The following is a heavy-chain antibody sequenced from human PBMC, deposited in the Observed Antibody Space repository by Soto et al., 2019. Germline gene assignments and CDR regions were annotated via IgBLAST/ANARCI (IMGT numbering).Heavy chain of an antibody. CDR2: ISYDGSNK. D-gene: IGHD3-22*01. CDR3: ANKEGGYYYDSSGYSDY. V-gene: IGHV3-30*18. J-gene: IGHJ4*02. Sequence: QVQLVESGGGVVQPGRSLRLSCAASGFTFSSYGMHWVRQAPGKGLEWEAVISYDGSNKYYADSVKGRFTISRDNSKNTLYLQMNSLRAEDTAVYYCANKEGGYYYDSSGYSDYWGQGTLVTVSS. CDR1: GFTFSSYG.